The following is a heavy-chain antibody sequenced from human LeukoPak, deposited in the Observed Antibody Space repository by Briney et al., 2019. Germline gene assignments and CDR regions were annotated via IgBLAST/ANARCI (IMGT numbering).Heavy chain of an antibody. V-gene: IGHV3-23*01. CDR2: ISGSGGGT. CDR3: AKGVTYDSSGYCNY. J-gene: IGHJ4*02. Sequence: GGSLRLSCAASGFTFSSSAMSWVRQVPGKGLEWVSAISGSGGGTYYADSVKGRFTISRDKSKNTLYLQMNSLRAEDTAVYYCAKGVTYDSSGYCNYWGQGTLVTVSS. D-gene: IGHD3-22*01. CDR1: GFTFSSSA.